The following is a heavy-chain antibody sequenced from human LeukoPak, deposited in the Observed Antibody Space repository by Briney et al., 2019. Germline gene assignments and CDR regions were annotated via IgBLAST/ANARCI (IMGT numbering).Heavy chain of an antibody. J-gene: IGHJ5*02. V-gene: IGHV4-30-2*01. Sequence: SQTLSLTCTVSGGSISSGGYYWSWIRQPPRKGLEWIGYIYHSGSTYYNPSLKSRVTISVDRSKNQFSLKLSSVTAADTAVYYCARSSFHCSSTSCYWFDPWGQGTLVTVSS. CDR2: IYHSGST. CDR3: ARSSFHCSSTSCYWFDP. D-gene: IGHD2-2*01. CDR1: GGSISSGGYY.